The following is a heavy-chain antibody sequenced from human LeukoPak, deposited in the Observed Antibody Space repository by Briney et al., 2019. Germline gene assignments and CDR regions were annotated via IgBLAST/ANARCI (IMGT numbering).Heavy chain of an antibody. CDR2: ISTNGGST. CDR1: GFTFSSYA. V-gene: IGHV3-23*01. CDR3: AKSWRHYDSSGYYAFDV. D-gene: IGHD3-22*01. J-gene: IGHJ3*01. Sequence: GGSLRLSCEASGFTFSSYAMSWVRQAPGKGLEWVSGISTNGGSTSYADSVKGRLTISRDNPRNMLYMEMNSLRDEDTAIYYCAKSWRHYDSSGYYAFDVWGQGTMVTVSS.